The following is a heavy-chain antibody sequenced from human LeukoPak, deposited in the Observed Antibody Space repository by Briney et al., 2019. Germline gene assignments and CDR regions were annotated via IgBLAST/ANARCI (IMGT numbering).Heavy chain of an antibody. Sequence: SETLSLTCTVSGGSISSYYWSWIRQPPGKGLEWIAYISDIGSINYNPSLKSRVTISLETSKNQFSLKLSSVTAADTGVYYCAGHHPRNTVDFWGQGTLVTVSS. CDR1: GGSISSYY. D-gene: IGHD2/OR15-2a*01. CDR3: AGHHPRNTVDF. V-gene: IGHV4-59*08. J-gene: IGHJ4*02. CDR2: ISDIGSI.